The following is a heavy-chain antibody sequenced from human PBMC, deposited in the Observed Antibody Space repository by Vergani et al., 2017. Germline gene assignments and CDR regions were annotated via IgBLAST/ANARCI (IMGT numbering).Heavy chain of an antibody. CDR3: ARDFGGEGYFDL. J-gene: IGHJ2*01. CDR2: VFRYGNV. Sequence: QVQLQESGPGLVKPPGTLSLTCAVSGDSISSNNCWTWVRQPPGKGLEWIGYVFRYGNVNYNPSFNFRAAIDTSNNQLSLRLSSVTAADTAVYYCARDFGGEGYFDLWGRGTFVTVSS. CDR1: GDSISSNNC. D-gene: IGHD2-21*01. V-gene: IGHV4-4*03.